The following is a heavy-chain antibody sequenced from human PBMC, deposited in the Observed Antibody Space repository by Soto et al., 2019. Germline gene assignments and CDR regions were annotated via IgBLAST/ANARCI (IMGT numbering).Heavy chain of an antibody. Sequence: QVQLVESGGGVVQPGRSLRLSCAASGFTFSSYGMHWVRQAPGKGLEWVAVIWYDGSNKYYADSVKGRFTISRDNSKNTLYLEMNSLRAEDTAVYYCARGGRVEIAAAGVWGDYWGQGTLVTVAS. CDR1: GFTFSSYG. CDR2: IWYDGSNK. J-gene: IGHJ4*02. D-gene: IGHD6-13*01. CDR3: ARGGRVEIAAAGVWGDY. V-gene: IGHV3-33*01.